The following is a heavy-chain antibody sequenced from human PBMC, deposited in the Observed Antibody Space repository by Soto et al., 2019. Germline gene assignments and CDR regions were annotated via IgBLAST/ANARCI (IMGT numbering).Heavy chain of an antibody. Sequence: GGSLRLSCAASGFTFSSYGMHWVRQAPGKGLEWVAVISYDGSNKYYADSVKGRFTISRDNSKNTLYLQMNSLRAEDTAVYYCAKDLLDWAMAWGPCDPWGQGTLVTVSS. CDR2: ISYDGSNK. V-gene: IGHV3-30*18. CDR3: AKDLLDWAMAWGPCDP. D-gene: IGHD2-15*01. J-gene: IGHJ5*02. CDR1: GFTFSSYG.